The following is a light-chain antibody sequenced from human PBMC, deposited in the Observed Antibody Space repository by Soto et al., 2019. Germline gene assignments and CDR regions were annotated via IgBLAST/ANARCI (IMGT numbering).Light chain of an antibody. J-gene: IGLJ1*01. Sequence: QSALTQPGSVSGSPGQSITISCTGTSSDVGSYNLVSWYQQHPGKAPKLMIYEVNKRPSGVSNRFSGSKSGNTASLTISGLQAEDEADYYCCSYAGSYVFGTGTKVTVL. CDR1: SSDVGSYNL. CDR3: CSYAGSYV. CDR2: EVN. V-gene: IGLV2-23*02.